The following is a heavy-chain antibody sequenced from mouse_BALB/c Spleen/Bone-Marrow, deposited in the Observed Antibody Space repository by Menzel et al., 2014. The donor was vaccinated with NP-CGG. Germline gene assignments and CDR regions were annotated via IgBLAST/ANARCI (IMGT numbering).Heavy chain of an antibody. V-gene: IGHV1-54*01. CDR1: GYAFTNYL. CDR2: INPGSGGT. CDR3: ARIYYGNYY. Sequence: QVQLQQSGAELVRPGTSVKSCKASGYAFTNYLIEWVKQRPGQGLEWIGVINPGSGGTNYNEKLKGKPTLTADKSSSTAYMQLSSLTSDDSAVYFCARIYYGNYYWGQGTTLTVSS. D-gene: IGHD2-1*01. J-gene: IGHJ2*01.